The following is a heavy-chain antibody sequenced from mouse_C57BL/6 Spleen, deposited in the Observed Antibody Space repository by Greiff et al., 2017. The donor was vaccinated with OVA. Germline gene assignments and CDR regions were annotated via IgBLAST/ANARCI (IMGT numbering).Heavy chain of an antibody. D-gene: IGHD2-2*01. CDR1: GYTFTSYW. Sequence: QVQLQQSGAELAKPGASVQLSCKASGYTFTSYWMHWVKQRPGQGLEWIGYINPRSGYPKYNQKFTVKATLTADKSSRTAYMQLSSLTYEDSAVDYCARSLYGYDERNFDDWGQGTTLTVSS. CDR3: ARSLYGYDERNFDD. J-gene: IGHJ2*01. V-gene: IGHV1-7*01. CDR2: INPRSGYP.